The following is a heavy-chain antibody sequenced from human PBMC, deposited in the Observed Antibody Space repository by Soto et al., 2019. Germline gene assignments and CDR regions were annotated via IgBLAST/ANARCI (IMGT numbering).Heavy chain of an antibody. D-gene: IGHD6-19*01. CDR2: SSASGGST. CDR3: AKDGQWLDVHFGC. J-gene: IGHJ4*02. CDR1: GFTFSSSA. V-gene: IGHV3-23*01. Sequence: GGSLRLSCTASGFTFSSSAMSWVRQAPGKGLEWVSISSASGGSTYHADSVKGRFSISRDNSKNTLYLQMTRLRTEDTAVYYCAKDGQWLDVHFGCWGQGALVTVSS.